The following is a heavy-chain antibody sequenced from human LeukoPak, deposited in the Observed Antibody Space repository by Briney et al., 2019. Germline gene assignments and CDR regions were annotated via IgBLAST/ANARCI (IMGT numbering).Heavy chain of an antibody. Sequence: GGSLRLSCAASGFTFSNAWMSWVRQAPGRGLEWVGRIKSKTDGGTTDYAVPVKGRFTISRDDSKNTLYLQMNSLKTEDTAVYYCTTPDYYDSSGPGGYWGQGTLVTVSS. J-gene: IGHJ4*02. D-gene: IGHD3-22*01. CDR2: IKSKTDGGTT. CDR3: TTPDYYDSSGPGGY. V-gene: IGHV3-15*01. CDR1: GFTFSNAW.